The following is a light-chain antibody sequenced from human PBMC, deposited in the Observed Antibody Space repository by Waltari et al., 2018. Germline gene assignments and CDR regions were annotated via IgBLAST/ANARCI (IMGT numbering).Light chain of an antibody. CDR3: SSYTGIRSVI. Sequence: QSALTPPPSASGSPGQSVTISCSGSSRDVGSYIHVPWYQQHPGKAPRLIIYEVNKRPSGVPDRFSGSKSGNTASLTVSGLQSEDEAVYFCSSYTGIRSVIFGGGTHLSVL. J-gene: IGLJ2*01. CDR1: SRDVGSYIH. CDR2: EVN. V-gene: IGLV2-8*01.